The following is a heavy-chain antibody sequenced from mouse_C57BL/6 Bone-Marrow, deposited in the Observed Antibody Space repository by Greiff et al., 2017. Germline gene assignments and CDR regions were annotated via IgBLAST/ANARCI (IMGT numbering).Heavy chain of an antibody. CDR2: ISSGGSCT. CDR1: GFTFTSYG. J-gene: IGHJ4*01. CDR3: ARYDHYYAMDY. D-gene: IGHD2-3*01. V-gene: IGHV5-6*01. Sequence: EVQLQESGGDLVKPGGSLKLSCAASGFTFTSYGMSWVRQTPDKRLEWVATISSGGSCTYYPDSVKGRFTFSRDNAKNTLYLQLSSLKSEDTARYDCARYDHYYAMDYWGQGTSVTVSS.